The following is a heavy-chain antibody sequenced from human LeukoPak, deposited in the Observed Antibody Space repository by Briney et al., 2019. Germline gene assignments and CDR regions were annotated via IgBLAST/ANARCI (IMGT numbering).Heavy chain of an antibody. Sequence: ASVKVSCEASTYTFTTYYLHWVQQAPGQGFEWMGRISPSNGDTDYRQKFQGRVSITRDTSTSTTYMELSSLTSDDTAIYYCARAIRNSARMTLNAFGMWGQGTKLTVSS. V-gene: IGHV1-2*06. J-gene: IGHJ3*02. D-gene: IGHD4-23*01. CDR1: TYTFTTYY. CDR3: ARAIRNSARMTLNAFGM. CDR2: ISPSNGDT.